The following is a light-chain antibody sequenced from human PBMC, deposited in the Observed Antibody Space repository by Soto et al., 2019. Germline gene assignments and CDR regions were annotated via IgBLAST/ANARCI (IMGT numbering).Light chain of an antibody. Sequence: QSALTQPRLVSGSPGQSVTISCTGTSSDVGGYNHVSWYQQHPGKAPKLVTYDVNKRPSGVPDRFSGSKSGNTASLTISGLQAEDEADYHCCSYAGSYTLVFGGGTKLTVL. V-gene: IGLV2-11*01. J-gene: IGLJ2*01. CDR3: CSYAGSYTLV. CDR2: DVN. CDR1: SSDVGGYNH.